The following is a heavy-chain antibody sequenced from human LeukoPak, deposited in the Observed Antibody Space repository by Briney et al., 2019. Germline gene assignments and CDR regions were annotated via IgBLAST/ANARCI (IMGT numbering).Heavy chain of an antibody. J-gene: IGHJ3*02. CDR3: ARAGPLHYDILTGYYPHAFDI. Sequence: GGSLRLSCAGSGFSFDGYGMSWVRQAPGKGLEWISGINWNGATTYYADSVKGRFTISRDNAKNSLYLQMNSLRAEDTAVYYCARAGPLHYDILTGYYPHAFDIWGQGTMVTVSS. CDR1: GFSFDGYG. D-gene: IGHD3-9*01. V-gene: IGHV3-20*04. CDR2: INWNGATT.